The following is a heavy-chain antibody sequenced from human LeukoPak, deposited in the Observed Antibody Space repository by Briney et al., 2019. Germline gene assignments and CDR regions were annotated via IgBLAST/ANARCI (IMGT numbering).Heavy chain of an antibody. D-gene: IGHD3-10*01. CDR1: GDSFSSNSAA. CDR2: TYYRSKWYN. CDR3: ARETSGSYNW. V-gene: IGHV6-1*01. J-gene: IGHJ4*02. Sequence: SQTLSLTCAISGDSFSSNSAAWHWLRQSPSRGLEWLGRTYYRSKWYNDYVVSVKSRTSINPDTFKNQFSLQLNSVTPEDTAVYYCARETSGSYNWWGQGTLVTVSS.